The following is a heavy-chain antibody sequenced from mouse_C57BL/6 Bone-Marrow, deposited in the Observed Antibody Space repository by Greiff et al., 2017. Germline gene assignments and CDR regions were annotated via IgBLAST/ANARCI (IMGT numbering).Heavy chain of an antibody. CDR3: ARSGYDRPWYAMDY. J-gene: IGHJ4*01. CDR2: IYPGDGDT. V-gene: IGHV1-82*01. D-gene: IGHD2-3*01. Sequence: QVQLQQSGPELVKPGASVKISCKASGYAFSSSWMNWVKQRPGKGLEWIGRIYPGDGDTNYNGKFKGKATLTADKSSSTAYMQLSSLTSEDSAVYFCARSGYDRPWYAMDYWGQGTSVTVSS. CDR1: GYAFSSSW.